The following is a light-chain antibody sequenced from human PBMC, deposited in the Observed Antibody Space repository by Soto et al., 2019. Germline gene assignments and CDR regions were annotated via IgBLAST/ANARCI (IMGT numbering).Light chain of an antibody. CDR3: QQTYSNSVT. Sequence: DIRITQSPASLSAYVGDRVTVTCRASQNIDKYLHWYQQKPGKAPNLLIFSASILQSGVPSRFIGSGSGTEFTLTITGLQPEDFATYYCQQTYSNSVTSGQGTKVDIK. J-gene: IGKJ1*01. CDR2: SAS. CDR1: QNIDKY. V-gene: IGKV1-39*01.